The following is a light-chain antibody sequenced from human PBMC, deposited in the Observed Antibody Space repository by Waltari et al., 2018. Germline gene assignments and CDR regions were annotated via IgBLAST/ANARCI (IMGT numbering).Light chain of an antibody. J-gene: IGLJ1*01. CDR3: YSYAGGRV. CDR1: SSDVGSSNL. Sequence: QSALTQPASVSGSPGQSITIPCTGCSSDVGSSNLVSWYLQHPGKAPKPIIYEVTKRPSGVSNRFSGSKSGNTASLTISGLQAEDEADYYCYSYAGGRVFGTGTKVTVL. CDR2: EVT. V-gene: IGLV2-23*02.